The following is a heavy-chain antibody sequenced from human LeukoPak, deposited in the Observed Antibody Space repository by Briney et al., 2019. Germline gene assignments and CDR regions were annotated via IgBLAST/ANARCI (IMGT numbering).Heavy chain of an antibody. J-gene: IGHJ4*02. Sequence: ASVKVSCKASGYTFPNYDINWVRQATGQGLEWMGWMNFNSGSTGYAQKFQGRVTMTRNTAISTVYMELSSLRSEDTAVYYCARGYGDYVLDDYWGQGNLVTVSS. D-gene: IGHD4-17*01. CDR1: GYTFPNYD. CDR2: MNFNSGST. V-gene: IGHV1-8*01. CDR3: ARGYGDYVLDDY.